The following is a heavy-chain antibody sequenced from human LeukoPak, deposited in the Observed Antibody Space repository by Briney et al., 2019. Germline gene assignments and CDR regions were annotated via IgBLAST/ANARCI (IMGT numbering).Heavy chain of an antibody. J-gene: IGHJ4*02. CDR3: AIHKTYDILTY. D-gene: IGHD3-9*01. CDR1: GGSISSYY. Sequence: SETLSLTCTVSGGSISSYYWSWIRQPPGKGLEWIGSIYYSGSTYYNPSLKSRVTISVDTSKNQFSLKLSSVTAADTAVYYCAIHKTYDILTYWGQGTLVTVSS. CDR2: IYYSGST. V-gene: IGHV4-39*01.